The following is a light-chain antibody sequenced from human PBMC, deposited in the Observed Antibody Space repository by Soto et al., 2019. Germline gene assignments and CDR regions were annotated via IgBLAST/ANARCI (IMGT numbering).Light chain of an antibody. J-gene: IGKJ5*01. Sequence: DIQMTQSPSSLSASVGDRVTITCRASQSISSYLIWYQQKPGKAPKLLIYAASSLQSGVPSRFSGSGSGTDFTLSISSLQPEDFATYYCQQSYSTLEVTFGQGTRLEIK. V-gene: IGKV1-39*01. CDR2: AAS. CDR1: QSISSY. CDR3: QQSYSTLEVT.